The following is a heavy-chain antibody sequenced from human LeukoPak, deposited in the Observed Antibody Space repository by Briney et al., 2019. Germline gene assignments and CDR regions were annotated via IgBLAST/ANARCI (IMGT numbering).Heavy chain of an antibody. CDR3: AKKNTQTNAFDI. D-gene: IGHD1-7*01. CDR1: GFTFSSYS. Sequence: PGGSLRLSCAASGFTFSSYSMNWVRQAPGKGLEWVSSISSSSSYIYYADSVKGRFTISRDNSKNTLYLQMNSLRAEDTAVYYCAKKNTQTNAFDIWGQGTMVTVSS. CDR2: ISSSSSYI. J-gene: IGHJ3*02. V-gene: IGHV3-21*04.